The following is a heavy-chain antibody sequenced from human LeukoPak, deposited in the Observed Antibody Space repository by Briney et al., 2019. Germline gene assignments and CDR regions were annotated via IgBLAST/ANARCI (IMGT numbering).Heavy chain of an antibody. D-gene: IGHD3-22*01. CDR1: GGSFSGYY. V-gene: IGHV4-59*08. CDR3: ARHTITYYYDSSGYRFDP. J-gene: IGHJ5*02. CDR2: IYYSGST. Sequence: SETLSLTCAVYGGSFSGYYWSWIRQPPGKGLEWIGYIYYSGSTNYNPSLKSRVTISVDTSKNQFSLKLSSVTAADTAVYYCARHTITYYYDSSGYRFDPWGQGTLVTVSS.